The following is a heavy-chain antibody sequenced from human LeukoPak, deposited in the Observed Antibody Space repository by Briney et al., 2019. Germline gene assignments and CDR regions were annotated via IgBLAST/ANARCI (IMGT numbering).Heavy chain of an antibody. CDR1: GGSISSYY. Sequence: SETLSLTCTVSGGSISSYYSSWVRQPPGNGLEWIAYIYYSGSTNYNPSLKSRVTISVDTSKNQFSLKLSSVTAADTAVYYCARGRTNWYFDLWGRGTLVTVSS. CDR2: IYYSGST. CDR3: ARGRTNWYFDL. V-gene: IGHV4-59*01. J-gene: IGHJ2*01. D-gene: IGHD1/OR15-1a*01.